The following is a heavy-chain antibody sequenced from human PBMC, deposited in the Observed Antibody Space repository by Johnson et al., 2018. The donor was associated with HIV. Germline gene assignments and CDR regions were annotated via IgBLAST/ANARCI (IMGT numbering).Heavy chain of an antibody. V-gene: IGHV3-23*04. D-gene: IGHD3-10*01. Sequence: VKLVESGGGVVRPGGSLRLSCAASGSTFDYDAMSWVRQATGKGLEWVSAISGSGGSTYYADSVKGRFTISRDNSKNTLYLQMNSLRAEDTAVYYCAKDRDYYDAFDIWGQGTMVTVSS. CDR2: ISGSGGST. J-gene: IGHJ3*02. CDR3: AKDRDYYDAFDI. CDR1: GSTFDYDA.